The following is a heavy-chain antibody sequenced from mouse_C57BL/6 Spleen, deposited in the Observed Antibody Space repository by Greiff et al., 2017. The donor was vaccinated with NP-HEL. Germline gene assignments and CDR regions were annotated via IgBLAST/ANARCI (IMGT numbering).Heavy chain of an antibody. V-gene: IGHV1-82*01. CDR2: IYPGDGDT. CDR3: ARNRAYAMDY. J-gene: IGHJ4*01. Sequence: QVQLKESGPELVKPGASVKISCKASGYAFSSSWMNWVKQRPGKGLEWIGRIYPGDGDTNYNGKFKGKATLTADKSSSTAYMQLSSLTSEDSAVYFCARNRAYAMDYWGQGTSVTVSS. CDR1: GYAFSSSW.